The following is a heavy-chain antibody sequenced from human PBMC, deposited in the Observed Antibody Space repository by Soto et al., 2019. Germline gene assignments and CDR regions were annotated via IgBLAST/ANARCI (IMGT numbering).Heavy chain of an antibody. Sequence: VRQAPGKGLEWVSGISGSGGSTYYADSVKGRFTISRDNAKNSLYLQMNSLRAEDTAVYYCARDIRRFDYWGQGTLVTVSS. CDR3: ARDIRRFDY. V-gene: IGHV3-23*01. CDR2: ISGSGGST. D-gene: IGHD2-21*01. J-gene: IGHJ4*02.